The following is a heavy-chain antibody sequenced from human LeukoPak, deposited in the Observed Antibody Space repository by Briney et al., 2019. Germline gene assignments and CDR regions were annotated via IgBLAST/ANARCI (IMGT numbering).Heavy chain of an antibody. Sequence: AASVKVSCKASGYTFTGFYLHWVRQAPGEGLEWMGWMNPNSGNTGYAQKFQGRVTITRNTSTSTAYMELSSLRSEDTAVYYCARDNSVGDTAWWFDPWGQGTLVTVSS. V-gene: IGHV1-8*03. J-gene: IGHJ5*02. CDR2: MNPNSGNT. D-gene: IGHD1-26*01. CDR3: ARDNSVGDTAWWFDP. CDR1: GYTFTGFY.